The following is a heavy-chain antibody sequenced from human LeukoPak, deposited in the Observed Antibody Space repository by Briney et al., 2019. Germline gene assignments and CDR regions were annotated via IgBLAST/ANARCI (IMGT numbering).Heavy chain of an antibody. CDR3: ARDKFVAAMATTGFDY. CDR1: GGSISSYY. J-gene: IGHJ4*02. Sequence: SETLSLTCTVSGGSISSYYWSWIRQPAGKGLEWIGRIYTSGSTNYNPSLKSRVTMSVDTSKNQFPLKLSSVTAADTAVYYCARDKFVAAMATTGFDYWGQGTLVTVSS. D-gene: IGHD5-18*01. CDR2: IYTSGST. V-gene: IGHV4-4*07.